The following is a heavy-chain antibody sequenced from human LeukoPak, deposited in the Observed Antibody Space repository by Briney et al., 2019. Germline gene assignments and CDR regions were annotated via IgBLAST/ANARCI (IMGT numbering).Heavy chain of an antibody. D-gene: IGHD6-13*01. J-gene: IGHJ4*02. Sequence: SETLSLTCSVSGGSISSSRYCWGWIRQPPGKGLEGIGSIYYSGNTYNNPSLKSRVTISVDTSKNQLSLKLTSVTAADTAVYYCAMHTVIASSWSLDYWGQGTLVTVSS. CDR1: GGSISSSRYC. CDR2: IYYSGNT. CDR3: AMHTVIASSWSLDY. V-gene: IGHV4-39*01.